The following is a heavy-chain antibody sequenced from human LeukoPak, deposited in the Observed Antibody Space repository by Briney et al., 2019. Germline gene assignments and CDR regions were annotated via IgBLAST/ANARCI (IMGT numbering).Heavy chain of an antibody. D-gene: IGHD3-22*01. J-gene: IGHJ4*02. CDR2: ISSSGNTI. CDR1: EFTFSSYE. Sequence: GGSLRLSCAASEFTFSSYEMNWVRQAPGKGLEWVSYISSSGNTIYYADSVKGRFTISRDNAKNSVFLQMNSLRAEDTAVYYCGRDHYVTSGDSYIPNSFDYWGQGTLVTVSS. V-gene: IGHV3-48*03. CDR3: GRDHYVTSGDSYIPNSFDY.